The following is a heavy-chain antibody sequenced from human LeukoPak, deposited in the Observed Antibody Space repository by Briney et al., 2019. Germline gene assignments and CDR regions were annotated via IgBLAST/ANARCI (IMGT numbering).Heavy chain of an antibody. J-gene: IGHJ4*02. D-gene: IGHD7-27*01. CDR3: ARVHRVGTADPHYFDY. Sequence: SETLSLTCAVSGGSISSNIYSWSWIRQPPGKGLEWIGYIYYRGSTYYNPSLKSRVTISVDRSKNQFSLKLSSVTAADTAVYYCARVHRVGTADPHYFDYWGQGTLVTVSS. CDR2: IYYRGST. CDR1: GGSISSNIYS. V-gene: IGHV4-30-2*01.